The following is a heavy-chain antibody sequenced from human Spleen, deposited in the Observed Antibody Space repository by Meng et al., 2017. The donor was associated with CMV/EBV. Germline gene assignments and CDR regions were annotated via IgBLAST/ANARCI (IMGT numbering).Heavy chain of an antibody. CDR3: ARDSLVGVTGRSAFDI. Sequence: FTCSSHGMSWERQARGRGVEWVSTIRTNDDLVYYADSVKGRFTISRDNAKNSLYLQMNSLGAEDTAVYYCARDSLVGVTGRSAFDIWGQGTMVTVSS. V-gene: IGHV3-21*06. CDR1: FTCSSHG. CDR2: IRTNDDLV. D-gene: IGHD2-21*02. J-gene: IGHJ3*02.